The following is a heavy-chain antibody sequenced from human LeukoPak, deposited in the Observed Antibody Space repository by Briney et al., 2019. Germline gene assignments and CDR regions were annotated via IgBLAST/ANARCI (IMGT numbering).Heavy chain of an antibody. D-gene: IGHD3-10*01. CDR2: IYYSGSI. CDR1: GGSISTYY. CDR3: ARVPLWFGKGYFDL. J-gene: IGHJ2*01. V-gene: IGHV4-59*12. Sequence: PSETLSLTCTVSGGSISTYYWSWIRQPPGKGLEWIGYIYYSGSINYNPSLKSRVTISVDTSKNQFSLKLSSVTAADTAVYYCARVPLWFGKGYFDLWGRGILVTVSS.